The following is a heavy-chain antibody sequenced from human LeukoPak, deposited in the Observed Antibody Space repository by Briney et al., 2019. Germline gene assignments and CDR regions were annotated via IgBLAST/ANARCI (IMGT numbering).Heavy chain of an antibody. D-gene: IGHD2-2*01. CDR3: ARGRRGWDIVVVPAAMGAFDI. Sequence: SETLSLTCAVYGGSFSGYYWSWIRQPPGKGLEWIREINHSGSTNYNPSLKSRVTISVDTSKNQFSLKLSSVTAADTAVYYCARGRRGWDIVVVPAAMGAFDIWGQGTMVTVSS. J-gene: IGHJ3*02. V-gene: IGHV4-34*01. CDR2: INHSGST. CDR1: GGSFSGYY.